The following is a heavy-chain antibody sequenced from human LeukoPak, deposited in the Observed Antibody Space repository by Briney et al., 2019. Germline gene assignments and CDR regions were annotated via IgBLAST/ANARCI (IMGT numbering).Heavy chain of an antibody. J-gene: IGHJ4*02. CDR3: ARWDY. CDR2: ISSSGNSI. Sequence: GGSLRLSCAASGFTFSTYEMNWVRQAPGKGLEWVSYISSSGNSIYYADSVKGRFTISRDNAKNPLYLQMNSLRAEDTAVYYCARWDYWGQGTLVTVSS. CDR1: GFTFSTYE. V-gene: IGHV3-48*03.